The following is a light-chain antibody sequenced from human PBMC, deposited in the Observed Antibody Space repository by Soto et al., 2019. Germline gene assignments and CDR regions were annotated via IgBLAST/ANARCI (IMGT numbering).Light chain of an antibody. CDR3: QQYYSTPYT. J-gene: IGKJ2*01. CDR2: WAS. Sequence: DIVMTQSPDSLAVSLGERATINCKSSQSVLYSSNNKNYLAWYQQKPGQPPKLPIYWASARESGVPDRFSGSGSGTDFTLTVSSLQAEDVAVYYCQQYYSTPYTFGQGTQLEIK. CDR1: QSVLYSSNNKNY. V-gene: IGKV4-1*01.